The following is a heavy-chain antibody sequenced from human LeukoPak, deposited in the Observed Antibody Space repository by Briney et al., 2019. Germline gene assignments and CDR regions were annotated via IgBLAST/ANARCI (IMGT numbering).Heavy chain of an antibody. CDR2: ISSSTSYI. D-gene: IGHD6-13*01. J-gene: IGHJ4*02. V-gene: IGHV3-21*04. CDR3: AKEGAAALDY. Sequence: GGSLRLSCAASGFTFSIYSMNWVRQAPGKGLEWVSSISSSTSYIYYADSVKGRFTISRDNAKNSLYLQMNSLRAEDMALYYCAKEGAAALDYWGQGTLVTVSS. CDR1: GFTFSIYS.